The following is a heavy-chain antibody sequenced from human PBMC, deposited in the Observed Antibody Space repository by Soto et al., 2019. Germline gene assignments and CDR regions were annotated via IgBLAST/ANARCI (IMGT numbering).Heavy chain of an antibody. CDR3: ARHSSRLLVVTFPFDS. CDR1: GFTFNAHV. CDR2: ISGRGDSP. D-gene: IGHD3-22*01. V-gene: IGHV3-23*01. J-gene: IGHJ4*02. Sequence: EVQLLESGGGLVQPGGSLRLSCAASGFTFNAHVMSWVRQAPGQGLEWVSGISGRGDSPYYADSVKGRFTISRDNSKKTVYLLMNTLRAEDTAVYYCARHSSRLLVVTFPFDSWGQGTLVTLSS.